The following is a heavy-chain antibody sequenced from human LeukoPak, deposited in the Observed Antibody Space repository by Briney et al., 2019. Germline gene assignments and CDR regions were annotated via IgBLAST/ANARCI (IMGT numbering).Heavy chain of an antibody. V-gene: IGHV4-34*01. CDR2: INHSGST. Sequence: SETLSLTCAVYGGSFSGYYWSWIRQPPGKGLEWIGEINHSGSTNYNPSLKSRVTISVDTSKNQFSLKLSSVTAADTAVYYCARGRRYCSSTSCYRGTRHYYMDVWGKGTTVTVSS. D-gene: IGHD2-2*02. CDR1: GGSFSGYY. CDR3: ARGRRYCSSTSCYRGTRHYYMDV. J-gene: IGHJ6*03.